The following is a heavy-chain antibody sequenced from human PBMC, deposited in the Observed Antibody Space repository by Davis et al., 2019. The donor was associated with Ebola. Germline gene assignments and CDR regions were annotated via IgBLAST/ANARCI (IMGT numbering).Heavy chain of an antibody. V-gene: IGHV3-7*03. CDR3: AKGDYFNWFDP. J-gene: IGHJ5*02. D-gene: IGHD4-17*01. CDR2: IKQDGSEK. Sequence: PGGSLRLSCAASGFTFSSYWMSWVRQAPGKGLEWVANIKQDGSEKYYVDSVKGRFTISRDNSKNTLYLQMNSLRAEDTAVYYCAKGDYFNWFDPWGQETLVTVSS. CDR1: GFTFSSYW.